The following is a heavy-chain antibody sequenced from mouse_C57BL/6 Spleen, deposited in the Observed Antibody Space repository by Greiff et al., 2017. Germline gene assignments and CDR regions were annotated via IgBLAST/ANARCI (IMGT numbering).Heavy chain of an antibody. CDR3: ARYYYDCDAGFHYAMDY. CDR2: IYPGGGYT. V-gene: IGHV1-63*01. D-gene: IGHD2-4*01. Sequence: QVQLQQSGAELVRPGTSVKMSCKASGYTFTNYWIGWAKQRPGHGLEWIGDIYPGGGYTNYNQKFKGKATLTADKSSSTAYMQFSSLTSEDSAIYYCARYYYDCDAGFHYAMDYWGQGTSVTVSS. CDR1: GYTFTNYW. J-gene: IGHJ4*01.